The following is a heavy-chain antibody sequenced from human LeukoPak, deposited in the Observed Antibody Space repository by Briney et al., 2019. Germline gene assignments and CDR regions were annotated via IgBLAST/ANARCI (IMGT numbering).Heavy chain of an antibody. D-gene: IGHD3-10*01. V-gene: IGHV1-18*01. CDR1: GYTFTSYG. CDR3: ASSRLPGDYYYGMDV. J-gene: IGHJ6*02. Sequence: ASVKVSCKASGYTFTSYGISWVRQAPGQGLEWMGWIGAYNGNTNYAQKLQGRVTMTTDTSTSTAYMELRSLRSDDTAVYYCASSRLPGDYYYGMDVWGQGTTVTVSS. CDR2: IGAYNGNT.